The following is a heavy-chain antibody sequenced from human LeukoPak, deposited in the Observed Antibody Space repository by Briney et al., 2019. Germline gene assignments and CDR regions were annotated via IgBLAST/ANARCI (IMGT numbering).Heavy chain of an antibody. J-gene: IGHJ4*02. CDR2: FDPEDGET. Sequence: GASVKVSCKVSVYTVTELSMHWVRQSPGKGLEGMGGFDPEDGETIYAQKCQGRVTVTEDTSTDTAYMALSSLRSEDTAVYYCATDLWALFDYWGQGTLVTVSS. CDR3: ATDLWALFDY. V-gene: IGHV1-24*01. D-gene: IGHD7-27*01. CDR1: VYTVTELS.